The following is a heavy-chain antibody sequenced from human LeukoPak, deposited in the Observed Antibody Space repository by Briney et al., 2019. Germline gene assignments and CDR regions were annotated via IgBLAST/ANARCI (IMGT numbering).Heavy chain of an antibody. CDR3: ARGLSTMVRGVIRFHNWFDP. CDR1: GGSFSGYY. D-gene: IGHD3-10*01. CDR2: INHSGST. Sequence: PSETLSLTCAVYGGSFSGYYWSWIRQPPGKGLEWIGEINHSGSTNYNPSLKSRVTIPVDTSKNQFSLKLSSVTAADTAVYYCARGLSTMVRGVIRFHNWFDPWGQGTLVTVSS. J-gene: IGHJ5*02. V-gene: IGHV4-34*01.